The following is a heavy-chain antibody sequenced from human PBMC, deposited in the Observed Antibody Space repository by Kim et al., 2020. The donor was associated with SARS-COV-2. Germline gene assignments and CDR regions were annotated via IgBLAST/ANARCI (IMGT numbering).Heavy chain of an antibody. Sequence: GGSLRLSCAASGFTFSSYSMNWVRQAPGKGLEWVSSISSSSSYIYYADSVKGRFTISRDNAKNSLYLQMNSLRAEDTAVYYCAREPSYYYDSSGYYYSEAAAGYWGQGTLVTVSS. D-gene: IGHD3-22*01. V-gene: IGHV3-21*01. J-gene: IGHJ4*02. CDR2: ISSSSSYI. CDR1: GFTFSSYS. CDR3: AREPSYYYDSSGYYYSEAAAGY.